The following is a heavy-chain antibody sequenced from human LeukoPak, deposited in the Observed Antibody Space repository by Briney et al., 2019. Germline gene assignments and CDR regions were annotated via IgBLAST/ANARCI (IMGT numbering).Heavy chain of an antibody. D-gene: IGHD2-2*01. J-gene: IGHJ4*02. Sequence: GGSLRLSCAASGFTFSSYEMDWVRQAPGKGLEWVSYISSSGSTKYYANSVKGRFTISRDNAKNSLHLQMNSLRAEDTAVYYCARRLPARPFDYWGQGTLVTVSS. CDR1: GFTFSSYE. V-gene: IGHV3-48*03. CDR3: ARRLPARPFDY. CDR2: ISSSGSTK.